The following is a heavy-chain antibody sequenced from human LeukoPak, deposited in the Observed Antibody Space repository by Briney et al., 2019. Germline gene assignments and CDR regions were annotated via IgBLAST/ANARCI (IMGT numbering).Heavy chain of an antibody. CDR3: ASDTTQLVGYDY. CDR1: GGSISSSNW. Sequence: SGTLSLTCAVSGGSISSSNWWSWVRQPPGKGLEWIGEIYHSGSTNYNPSRKSRVTISVDKSKNQFSLKLSSVTAADTAVYYCASDTTQLVGYDYWGQGTLVTVSS. D-gene: IGHD6-13*01. CDR2: IYHSGST. J-gene: IGHJ4*02. V-gene: IGHV4-4*02.